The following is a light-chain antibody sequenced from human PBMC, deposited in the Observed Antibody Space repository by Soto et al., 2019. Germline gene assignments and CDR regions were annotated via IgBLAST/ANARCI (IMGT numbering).Light chain of an antibody. V-gene: IGLV2-11*01. CDR2: AVR. CDR1: NSDVGRYNS. CDR3: FSYTANDNWV. Sequence: QSVLTQPHSVSGSPGQSVTISCTGTNSDVGRYNSVSWYQQLPGKAPKIIISAVRQRPSGVSDRFSGSKSGNTASLTISGLQADDEADYFCFSYTANDNWVFGGGTKVTVL. J-gene: IGLJ3*02.